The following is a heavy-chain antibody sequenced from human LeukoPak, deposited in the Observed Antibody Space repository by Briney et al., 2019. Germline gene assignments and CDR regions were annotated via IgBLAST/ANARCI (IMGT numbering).Heavy chain of an antibody. J-gene: IGHJ4*02. CDR1: GGSISSYY. Sequence: PSETLSLTCTVSGGSISSYYWSWIRQPPGKGLEWIGYIYYSGSTNYNPSLKSRVTMSVDTSKNQFSLKLSSVTAADTAVYYCARLNYDSSGYPYDYWGQGTLVTVSS. CDR2: IYYSGST. V-gene: IGHV4-59*08. CDR3: ARLNYDSSGYPYDY. D-gene: IGHD3-22*01.